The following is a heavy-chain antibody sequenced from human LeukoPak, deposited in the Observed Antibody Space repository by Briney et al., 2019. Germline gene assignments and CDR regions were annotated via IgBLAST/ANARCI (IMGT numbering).Heavy chain of an antibody. V-gene: IGHV3-23*01. D-gene: IGHD4-17*01. CDR1: GFAFSGFA. CDR3: ARGRGGDYVPSRFDY. J-gene: IGHJ4*02. CDR2: ISGSGGKT. Sequence: PGGSLRLSCSASGFAFSGFAMGWVRQAPGKGLEWVASISGSGGKTYYADSVEGRFTISRDNPKNTLYLPMISQRAEDTALYYCARGRGGDYVPSRFDYWGQGTLVTVSS.